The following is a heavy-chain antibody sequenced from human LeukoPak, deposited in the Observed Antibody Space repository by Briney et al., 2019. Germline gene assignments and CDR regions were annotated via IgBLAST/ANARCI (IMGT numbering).Heavy chain of an antibody. J-gene: IGHJ4*02. V-gene: IGHV3-23*01. Sequence: GGSLRLSCAASGFTFSSYAMSWVRQAPGKGLEWVSAISGSGGSTYYADSVKGRFTIPRDNSKNTLYLQMNSLRAEDTAVYYCAKVPYDSSGYYFWDPFDYWGQGTLVTVSS. CDR1: GFTFSSYA. CDR3: AKVPYDSSGYYFWDPFDY. CDR2: ISGSGGST. D-gene: IGHD3-22*01.